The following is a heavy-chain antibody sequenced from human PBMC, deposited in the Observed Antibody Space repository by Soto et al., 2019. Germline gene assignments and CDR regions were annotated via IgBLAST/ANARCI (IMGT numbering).Heavy chain of an antibody. Sequence: SETLSLTCGISGDSVSSNNTTWDWIRQSPSRGLEWLGRTYYRSRWYQDYADSVKGRITISADTAKNQFSLQLKSVIPGDTAVYYSARETTPYNCFDPWGQGTLVTVSS. J-gene: IGHJ5*02. V-gene: IGHV6-1*01. CDR3: ARETTPYNCFDP. CDR2: TYYRSRWYQ. D-gene: IGHD1-1*01. CDR1: GDSVSSNNTT.